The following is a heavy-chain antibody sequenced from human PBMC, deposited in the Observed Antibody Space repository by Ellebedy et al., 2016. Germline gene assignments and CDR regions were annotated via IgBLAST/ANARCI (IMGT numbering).Heavy chain of an antibody. CDR3: VHRTTVTSVDY. D-gene: IGHD4-11*01. V-gene: IGHV2-5*01. Sequence: SGPTLVKPTQTLTLTCSFSGFSLTTNQVVVGWVRQPPGKAPEWLTFIYGNDDKRYSPSLLSRLTITKNTSKNQVVLTMTNMDPVDTGTYFCVHRTTVTSVDYWGQGILVTVSS. J-gene: IGHJ4*02. CDR1: GFSLTTNQVV. CDR2: IYGNDDK.